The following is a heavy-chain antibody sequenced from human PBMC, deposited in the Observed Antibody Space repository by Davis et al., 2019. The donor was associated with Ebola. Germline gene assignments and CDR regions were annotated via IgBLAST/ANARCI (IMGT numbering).Heavy chain of an antibody. CDR3: AREMGNTNYLDY. J-gene: IGHJ4*02. CDR2: ISYDGRAS. Sequence: PGGSLRLSCLASGFVFSDHAMHWVRLAPGKGLEWISVISYDGRASTYANSVKGRFTISRDNSRSTLYLQITRPTTEDTAVYYCAREMGNTNYLDYWGQGALVTVSS. CDR1: GFVFSDHA. D-gene: IGHD2-2*01. V-gene: IGHV3-30*04.